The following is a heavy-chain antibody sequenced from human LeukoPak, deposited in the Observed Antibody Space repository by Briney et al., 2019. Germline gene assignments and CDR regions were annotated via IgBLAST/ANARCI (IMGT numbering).Heavy chain of an antibody. CDR1: GFTFSSYA. J-gene: IGHJ4*02. Sequence: GGSLRLSCAASGFTFSSYAMSWVRQAPGKGLEWVSAISGSGKSTYYADSVKGRFTISRDNSKNTQNLQMNSLRAEDTAVYYCAKDTGSVSYESGGYWGQGTLVTVSS. CDR2: ISGSGKST. V-gene: IGHV3-23*01. D-gene: IGHD1-26*01. CDR3: AKDTGSVSYESGGY.